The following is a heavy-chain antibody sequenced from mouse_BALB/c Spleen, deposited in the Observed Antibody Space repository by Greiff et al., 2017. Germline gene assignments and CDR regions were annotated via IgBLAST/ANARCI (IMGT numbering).Heavy chain of an antibody. J-gene: IGHJ2*01. D-gene: IGHD2-14*01. CDR1: GYTFTSYW. Sequence: QVQLQQPGAELVRPGASVKLSCKASGYTFTSYWINWVKQRPGQGLEWIGNIYPSDSYTNYKQKFKDKATLTVDKSSSTAYMQLSSPTSEDSAVYYCTREAYRYDGGFDYWGQGTTLTVSS. V-gene: IGHV1-69*02. CDR2: IYPSDSYT. CDR3: TREAYRYDGGFDY.